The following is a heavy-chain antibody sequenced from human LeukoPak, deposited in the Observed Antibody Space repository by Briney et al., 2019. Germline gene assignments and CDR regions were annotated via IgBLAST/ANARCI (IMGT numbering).Heavy chain of an antibody. CDR1: GFTFSSYS. Sequence: GGSLRLSCAASGFTFSSYSMNWVRQAPGKGLEWVSSISSSSSYIYYADSVKGRFTLSRDNAKNSLYLQMNSLRAEDTAVYYCARLEGSKDYYDRYYYYMDVWGKGTTVTVSS. V-gene: IGHV3-21*01. CDR2: ISSSSSYI. D-gene: IGHD3-22*01. CDR3: ARLEGSKDYYDRYYYYMDV. J-gene: IGHJ6*03.